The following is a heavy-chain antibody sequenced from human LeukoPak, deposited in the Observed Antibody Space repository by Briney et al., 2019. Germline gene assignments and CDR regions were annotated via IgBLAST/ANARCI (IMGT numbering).Heavy chain of an antibody. J-gene: IGHJ3*02. D-gene: IGHD6-19*01. V-gene: IGHV4-34*01. CDR1: GGSFSGYY. CDR2: INHSGST. Sequence: PSETLSLTCAVYGGSFSGYYWSWIRQPPGKGLEWIGEINHSGSTNYNPSLESRVTISVDTSKNQFSLKLSSVTAADTAVYYCARASSGWYRISRAFDIWGQGTMVTVSS. CDR3: ARASSGWYRISRAFDI.